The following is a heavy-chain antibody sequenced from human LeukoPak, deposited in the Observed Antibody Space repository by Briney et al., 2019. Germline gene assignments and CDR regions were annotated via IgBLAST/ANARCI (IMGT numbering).Heavy chain of an antibody. CDR1: GYTFTSYH. D-gene: IGHD2-2*01. CDR3: VREDAHTYYFDF. V-gene: IGHV1-46*01. Sequence: ASVKVSCKPSGYTFTSYHMHWVRQAPGQGLEWVAIIKSTGDTTVYAQKLQGRVTVTRDTSTSTVYMDLSSLSSEDTAVYYCVREDAHTYYFDFWGPGTLVTVSS. CDR2: IKSTGDTT. J-gene: IGHJ4*02.